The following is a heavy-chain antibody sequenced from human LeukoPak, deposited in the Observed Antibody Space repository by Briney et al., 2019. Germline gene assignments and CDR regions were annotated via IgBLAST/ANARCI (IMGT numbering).Heavy chain of an antibody. D-gene: IGHD6-19*01. CDR1: GGSISSYY. V-gene: IGHV4-59*08. J-gene: IGHJ6*02. CDR3: ARAFSGWSLYYYYGMDV. CDR2: IYYSGST. Sequence: SETLSLTCTVSGGSISSYYWSWIRQPPGKGLEWIGYIYYSGSTNYNPSLKSRVTISVDTSKNQFSLKLSSVTAADTAVYYCARAFSGWSLYYYYGMDVWGQGTTVTVSS.